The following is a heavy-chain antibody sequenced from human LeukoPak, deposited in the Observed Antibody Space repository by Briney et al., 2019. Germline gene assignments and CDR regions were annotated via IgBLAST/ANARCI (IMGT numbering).Heavy chain of an antibody. CDR2: ISSSGSTI. CDR3: ARGGVGATVYYYYYGMDV. Sequence: GGSLRLSCAASGFTFSDYYMSWIRQAPGKGLEWVSYISSSGSTIYYADSVKARFTISRDNAKNSLYLQMNSLRAEDTAVYYCARGGVGATVYYYYYGMDVWGQGTTVTVSS. J-gene: IGHJ6*02. CDR1: GFTFSDYY. V-gene: IGHV3-11*01. D-gene: IGHD1-26*01.